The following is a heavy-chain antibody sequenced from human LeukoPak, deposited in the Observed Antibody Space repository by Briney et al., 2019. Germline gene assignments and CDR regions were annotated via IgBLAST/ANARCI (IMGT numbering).Heavy chain of an antibody. J-gene: IGHJ4*02. CDR1: GGTFSSYA. V-gene: IGHV1-69*05. CDR3: ARDCGGDCYPNHYFDY. CDR2: IIPIFGTA. D-gene: IGHD2-21*02. Sequence: ASVKVSCKASGGTFSSYAISWVRQAPGQGLEWMGGIIPIFGTANYAQKFQGRVTITTDESTSTAYMELSRLRSDDTAVYYCARDCGGDCYPNHYFDYWGQGTLVTVSS.